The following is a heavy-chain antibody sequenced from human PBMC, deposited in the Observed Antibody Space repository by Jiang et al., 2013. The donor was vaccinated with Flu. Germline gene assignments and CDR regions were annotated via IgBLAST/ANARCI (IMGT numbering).Heavy chain of an antibody. Sequence: YTFTSYYMHWVRQAPGQGLEWMGIINPSGGSTSYAQKFQGRVTMTRDTSTSTVYMELSSLRSEDTAVYYCARDRNGSITGTTDAFDIWGQGTMVTVSS. CDR1: YTFTSYY. D-gene: IGHD1-14*01. CDR3: ARDRNGSITGTTDAFDI. CDR2: INPSGGST. J-gene: IGHJ3*02. V-gene: IGHV1-46*01.